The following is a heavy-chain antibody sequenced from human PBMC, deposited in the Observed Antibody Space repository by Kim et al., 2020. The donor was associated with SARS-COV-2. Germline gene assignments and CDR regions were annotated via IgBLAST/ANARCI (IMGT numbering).Heavy chain of an antibody. CDR1: GYTFTSYA. J-gene: IGHJ6*02. V-gene: IGHV7-4-1*02. D-gene: IGHD3-3*01. CDR3: ARDFSRFLEWTGGMDV. CDR2: INTNTGNP. Sequence: ASVKVSCKASGYTFTSYAMNWVRQAPGQGLEWMGWINTNTGNPTYAQGFTGRFVFSLDTSVSTAYLQISSLKAEDTAVYYCARDFSRFLEWTGGMDVWGQGTTVTVSS.